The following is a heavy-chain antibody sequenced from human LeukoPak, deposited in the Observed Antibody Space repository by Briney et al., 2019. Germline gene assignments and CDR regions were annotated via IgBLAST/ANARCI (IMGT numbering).Heavy chain of an antibody. CDR1: GFTFSSYE. CDR3: ARDALYYYGGIDY. D-gene: IGHD3-10*01. J-gene: IGHJ4*02. V-gene: IGHV3-48*03. CDR2: ISSSGSTI. Sequence: PGGSLRLSCAASGFTFSSYEMNWVRQAPGKGLEWVSYISSSGSTIYYADSVKGRFTISRDNAKNSLYLQMNRLRAEDTAVYYCARDALYYYGGIDYWGQGTLVTVSS.